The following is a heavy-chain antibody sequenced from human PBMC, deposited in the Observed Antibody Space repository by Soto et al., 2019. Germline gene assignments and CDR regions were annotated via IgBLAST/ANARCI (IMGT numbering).Heavy chain of an antibody. V-gene: IGHV3-30*04. CDR3: TRDQPEMAFAH. CDR1: GFTFNTYA. CDR2: IAYVGSNK. Sequence: PGGSLRLSCEASGFTFNTYAMHWVRQAPGKGLEWVADIAYVGSNKYYADSVKGRFTISRDNSKNTLYLQMNSLRVEDTAVYYCTRDQPEMAFAHWGQGTLVTVAS. J-gene: IGHJ4*02.